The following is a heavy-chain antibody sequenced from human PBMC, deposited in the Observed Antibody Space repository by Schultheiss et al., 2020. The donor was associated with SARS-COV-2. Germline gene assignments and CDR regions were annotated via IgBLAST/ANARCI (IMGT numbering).Heavy chain of an antibody. Sequence: SETLSLTCTVSGGSISSYYWSWIRQPPGKGLEWIGYIYYSGSTYYNPSLKSRVTISVDKSKNQFSLKLSSVTAADTAVYFCARDRDYSSTSIAGEDYWGQGTLVTVSS. V-gene: IGHV4-59*12. J-gene: IGHJ4*02. D-gene: IGHD6-6*01. CDR1: GGSISSYY. CDR3: ARDRDYSSTSIAGEDY. CDR2: IYYSGST.